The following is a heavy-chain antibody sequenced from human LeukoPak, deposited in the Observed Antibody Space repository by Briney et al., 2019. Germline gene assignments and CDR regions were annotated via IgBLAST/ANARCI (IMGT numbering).Heavy chain of an antibody. CDR3: ARGGERESVVVPAAMPVDY. Sequence: SETLSLTCAVYGGSFSGYYWSWIRQPPGKGLEWIGEINHSGSTNYNPSLKSQVTISVDTSKNQFSLKLSSVTAADTAVYYCARGGERESVVVPAAMPVDYWGQGTLVTVSS. CDR1: GGSFSGYY. J-gene: IGHJ4*02. V-gene: IGHV4-34*01. D-gene: IGHD2-2*01. CDR2: INHSGST.